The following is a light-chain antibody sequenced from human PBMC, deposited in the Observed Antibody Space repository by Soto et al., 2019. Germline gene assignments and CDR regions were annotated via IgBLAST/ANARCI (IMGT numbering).Light chain of an antibody. V-gene: IGKV1-39*01. CDR2: DAS. J-gene: IGKJ4*01. Sequence: DIRMTQSPSSLSTSVGERVTITCRASQSISTYSNWYQQKPGKAPKLLIYDASSLYSGVPSRFSGSGSETDFTLTISSLQPEDFAGYYCQQTYSTPHTFGGGTWVDIK. CDR3: QQTYSTPHT. CDR1: QSISTY.